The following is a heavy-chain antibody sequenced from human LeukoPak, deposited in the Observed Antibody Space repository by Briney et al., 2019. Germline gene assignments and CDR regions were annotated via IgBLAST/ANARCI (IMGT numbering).Heavy chain of an antibody. V-gene: IGHV4-34*01. CDR1: GGSFSGYY. D-gene: IGHD5-24*01. J-gene: IGHJ4*02. CDR2: IYYSGSS. CDR3: ARHRSGWLQSSFDY. Sequence: SETLSLTCAVYGGSFSGYYWSWIRQPPGKGLEWIGSIYYSGSSFDNPALKSRVTISVDTSKNQFSLKLSSVTAADTAVYCCARHRSGWLQSSFDYWGQGTLVTVSS.